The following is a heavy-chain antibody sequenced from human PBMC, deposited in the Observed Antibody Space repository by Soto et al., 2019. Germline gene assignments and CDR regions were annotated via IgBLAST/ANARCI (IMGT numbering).Heavy chain of an antibody. CDR1: GDSISSADYY. D-gene: IGHD3-3*01. CDR3: ARATITIIGVVIIGDWFDP. CDR2: IFHSGTT. J-gene: IGHJ5*02. V-gene: IGHV4-30-4*01. Sequence: SETLSLTCTVSGDSISSADYYWSWIRQTPGKGLEWIGHIFHSGTTYYNPSLKSRLTISVDASKNHFSLRLTSVTAADTAVYYCARATITIIGVVIIGDWFDPGGQGTLVTVSS.